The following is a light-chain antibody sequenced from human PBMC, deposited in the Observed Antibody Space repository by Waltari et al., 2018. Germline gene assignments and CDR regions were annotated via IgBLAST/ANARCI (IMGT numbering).Light chain of an antibody. CDR3: QQYNNWRT. CDR2: AAS. V-gene: IGKV3-15*01. Sequence: EILMTQSPPTLSVSPGERATLSCRASQSISRNLAWYQQKPGQAPRPLIYAASTRATGIPAMFSGSGSGTEFTLTISSLQSEDFAVYYCQQYNNWRTFGQGTKLEIK. CDR1: QSISRN. J-gene: IGKJ2*01.